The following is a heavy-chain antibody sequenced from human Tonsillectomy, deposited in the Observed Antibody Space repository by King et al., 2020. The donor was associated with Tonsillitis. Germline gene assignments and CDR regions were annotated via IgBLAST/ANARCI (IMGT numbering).Heavy chain of an antibody. V-gene: IGHV4-34*01. CDR3: ARESGGYFDY. D-gene: IGHD3-10*01. CDR1: GGSFSDHF. CDR2: IDHSGST. Sequence: QVQLRQWGAGLLKPSETLSLTCAVYGGSFSDHFWSWIRQPPGKRLEWIGEIDHSGSTNYNPSLKSRVTISLDTSKNHFSLKLNSVTSADTAVYYCARESGGYFDYWGQGTLVTVSS. J-gene: IGHJ4*02.